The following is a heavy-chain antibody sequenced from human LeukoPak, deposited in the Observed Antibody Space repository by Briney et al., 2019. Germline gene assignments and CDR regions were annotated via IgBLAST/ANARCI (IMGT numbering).Heavy chain of an antibody. Sequence: SETLSLTCTVSGGSISSSSYSWGWIRQPPGKGLEWIGSIYYSGTTYYNPSLKSRVTISVDTSKIQFSLKLSSVAGTDTAVYFCARLRFDFWSGYTHPYFDYWGQGTLVTVSS. J-gene: IGHJ4*02. CDR3: ARLRFDFWSGYTHPYFDY. V-gene: IGHV4-39*01. CDR2: IYYSGTT. CDR1: GGSISSSSYS. D-gene: IGHD3-3*01.